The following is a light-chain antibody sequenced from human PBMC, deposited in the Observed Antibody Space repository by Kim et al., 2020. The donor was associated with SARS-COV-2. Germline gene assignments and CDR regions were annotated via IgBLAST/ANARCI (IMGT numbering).Light chain of an antibody. Sequence: PGQGVTISCSGSSSNIGSNTVNWYQQLPGTAPKLLIYSNNQRPSGVPDRFSGSKSGTSASLAISGLQSEDEADYYCAAWDDSLKVVFGGGTKVTV. CDR2: SNN. CDR1: SSNIGSNT. V-gene: IGLV1-44*01. J-gene: IGLJ2*01. CDR3: AAWDDSLKVV.